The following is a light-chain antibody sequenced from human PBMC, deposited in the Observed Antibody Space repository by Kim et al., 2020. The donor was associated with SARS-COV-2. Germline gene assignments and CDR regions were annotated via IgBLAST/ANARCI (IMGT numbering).Light chain of an antibody. Sequence: PGKKAGITCGGNNIGSKSVHWYQQKPGQAPVLVIYYDSDRPSGIPERFSGSNSGNTATLTISRVEAGDEADYYCQVWDSSSDHLVFGTGTKVTVL. V-gene: IGLV3-21*04. J-gene: IGLJ1*01. CDR3: QVWDSSSDHLV. CDR1: NIGSKS. CDR2: YDS.